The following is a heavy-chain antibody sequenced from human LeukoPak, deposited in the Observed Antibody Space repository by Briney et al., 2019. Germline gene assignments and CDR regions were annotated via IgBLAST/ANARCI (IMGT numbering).Heavy chain of an antibody. V-gene: IGHV1-18*01. J-gene: IGHJ4*02. D-gene: IGHD6-19*01. CDR3: ARVGSVAATPTSIDY. CDR2: ISTYNGNT. Sequence: ASVKVSCKASGYTFTSYGISWVRQAPGQGLEWMGWISTYNGNTEYAQKLQGRVTITADKSTSTAYMELSSLRSDDTAVYYCARVGSVAATPTSIDYWGQGTLVTVSS. CDR1: GYTFTSYG.